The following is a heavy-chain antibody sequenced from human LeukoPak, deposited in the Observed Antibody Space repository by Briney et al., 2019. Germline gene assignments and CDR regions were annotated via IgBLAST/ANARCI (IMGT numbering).Heavy chain of an antibody. Sequence: TGGSLRLPCLASGFTFSRYWMHWVRQTPGKGLIWVARINGDGSFASYADSVKTRFSISRDNAKNMVFLQMSDLGVEDTAFYYCARDRSGSYSFDKWGQGTLVTVSS. CDR1: GFTFSRYW. V-gene: IGHV3-74*01. J-gene: IGHJ4*02. CDR3: ARDRSGSYSFDK. D-gene: IGHD5-12*01. CDR2: INGDGSFA.